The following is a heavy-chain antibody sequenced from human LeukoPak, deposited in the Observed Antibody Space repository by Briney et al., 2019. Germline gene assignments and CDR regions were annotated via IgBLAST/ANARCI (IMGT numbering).Heavy chain of an antibody. V-gene: IGHV4-34*01. J-gene: IGHJ4*02. CDR2: IHYTGAT. D-gene: IGHD3-9*01. CDR1: GGSITGYY. CDR3: ARGNILTGYCFDF. Sequence: SETLSLTCAVYGGSITGYYWSWIRQTPGRGLEWVGEIHYTGATSYNPSLKSRATISTDTSENQFSLRLSSVTAAGTAVYYCARGNILTGYCFDFWGQGALVTVSS.